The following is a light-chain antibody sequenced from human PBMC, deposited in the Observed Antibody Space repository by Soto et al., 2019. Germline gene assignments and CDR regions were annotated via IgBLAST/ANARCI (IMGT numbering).Light chain of an antibody. CDR1: QSVRSW. CDR3: QQYDNYPLT. Sequence: TLSASVGDRVTITCRASQSVRSWLAWYQQKPGRAPKFLIYDASSLESGVPSRFSGSGSGTEFTLTISNLQPDDFATYYCQQYDNYPLTFGGGTKVDIK. J-gene: IGKJ4*01. CDR2: DAS. V-gene: IGKV1-5*01.